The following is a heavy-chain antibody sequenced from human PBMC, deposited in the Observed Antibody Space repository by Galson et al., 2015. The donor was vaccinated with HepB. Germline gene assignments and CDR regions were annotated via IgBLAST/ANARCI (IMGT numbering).Heavy chain of an antibody. J-gene: IGHJ3*02. D-gene: IGHD7-27*01. V-gene: IGHV2-5*02. Sequence: PALVKPTQTLTLTCTFSGFSLATYGEGVAWIRQPPGKALEWLALIYWDDDTRYRPSLSSRLNITKDTPRNRVVLTLTNMDTEDTGTYYCAHERNWGGEAFDRWGQGTVVTVSS. CDR3: AHERNWGGEAFDR. CDR2: IYWDDDT. CDR1: GFSLATYGEG.